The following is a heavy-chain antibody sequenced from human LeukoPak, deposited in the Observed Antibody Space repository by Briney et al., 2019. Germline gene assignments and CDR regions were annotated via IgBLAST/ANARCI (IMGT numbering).Heavy chain of an antibody. Sequence: SETLSLTCTVSGGSISSYYWSWIRQSPGKGLEWIGYISHGGSAHYNPSLKSRVTMSIDTSKNHFSLRLTSVTAADTAMYYCARYSGSRWYGDLYYYYYMDVWGKGTTVTVSS. CDR3: ARYSGSRWYGDLYYYYYMDV. CDR2: ISHGGSA. CDR1: GGSISSYY. J-gene: IGHJ6*03. V-gene: IGHV4-59*01. D-gene: IGHD6-13*01.